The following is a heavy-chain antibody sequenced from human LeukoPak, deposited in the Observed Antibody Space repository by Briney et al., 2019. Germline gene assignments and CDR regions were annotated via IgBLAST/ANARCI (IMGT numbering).Heavy chain of an antibody. CDR3: ATPGLYYYDSSGYYYDDY. CDR2: IYYSGST. J-gene: IGHJ4*02. V-gene: IGHV4-34*01. D-gene: IGHD3-22*01. Sequence: SETLSLTCAVYGGSFSGYYWSWIRQPPGKGLEWIGSIYYSGSTYYNPSLKSRVTISVDTSKNQFSLKLSSVTAADTAVYYCATPGLYYYDSSGYYYDDYWGQGTLVTVSS. CDR1: GGSFSGYY.